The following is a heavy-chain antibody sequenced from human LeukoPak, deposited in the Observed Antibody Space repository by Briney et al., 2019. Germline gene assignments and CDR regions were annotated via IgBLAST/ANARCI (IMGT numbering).Heavy chain of an antibody. J-gene: IGHJ4*02. CDR2: IFHTGST. CDR3: ASPAGASTW. Sequence: SETLSLTCAVSGTSISSDPWWSWARPPPGKGLEWIGEIFHTGSTHYNPSLKSRATISLDKSKNPFSLKLSSVTAADTAVYYCASPAGASTWWGQGTLVTVSS. CDR1: GTSISSDPW. V-gene: IGHV4-4*02. D-gene: IGHD2-15*01.